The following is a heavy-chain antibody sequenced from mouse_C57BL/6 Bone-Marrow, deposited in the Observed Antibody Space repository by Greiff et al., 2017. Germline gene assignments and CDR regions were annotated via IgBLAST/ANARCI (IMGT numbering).Heavy chain of an antibody. J-gene: IGHJ3*01. CDR3: TSRGDGYDGAWFAY. CDR1: GYTFTDYE. CDR2: IDPETGGT. D-gene: IGHD2-2*01. Sequence: VQLQESGAELVRPGASVTLSCKASGYTFTDYEMHWVKQTPVHGLEWIGAIDPETGGTAYNQKFKGKAILTADKSSSTAYMELRSLTSEDSAVYYGTSRGDGYDGAWFAYWGQGTLVTVSA. V-gene: IGHV1-15*01.